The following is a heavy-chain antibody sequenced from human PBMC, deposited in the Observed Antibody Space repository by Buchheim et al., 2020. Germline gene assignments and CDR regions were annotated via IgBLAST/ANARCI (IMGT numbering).Heavy chain of an antibody. Sequence: QVHLQESGPGLVKPSETLTLTCNVSGGSFGSYYWSWIRQPPGKGLEWIGEINHSGSTNYNPSLKSRVTISVATSKNQFSLKLSSVTAADTAVYYCARDRRGIAVAGPPDYWGQGTL. CDR2: INHSGST. CDR1: GGSFGSYY. CDR3: ARDRRGIAVAGPPDY. D-gene: IGHD6-19*01. V-gene: IGHV4-34*01. J-gene: IGHJ4*02.